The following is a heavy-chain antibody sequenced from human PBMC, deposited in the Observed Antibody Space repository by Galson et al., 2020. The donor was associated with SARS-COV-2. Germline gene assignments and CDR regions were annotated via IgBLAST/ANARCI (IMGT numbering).Heavy chain of an antibody. CDR3: ARDLGPAPMIKWYFDL. J-gene: IGHJ2*01. D-gene: IGHD3-16*01. Sequence: GESLKISCAASGFTFSDYTMIWVRQAPGKGLEWVSSIFGSGSYRYYADSVKGRFTISRDSAKSSLYLQMNSLGADDTAVYYCARDLGPAPMIKWYFDLGGRGALVTVSS. CDR2: IFGSGSYR. CDR1: GFTFSDYT. V-gene: IGHV3-21*01.